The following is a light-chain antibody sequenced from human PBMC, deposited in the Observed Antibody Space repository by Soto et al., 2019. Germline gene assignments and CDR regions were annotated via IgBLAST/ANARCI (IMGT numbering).Light chain of an antibody. J-gene: IGLJ1*01. Sequence: QSVLTQPASVSGSPGQSVTISCTGTSSNFGSFQFVSWYQHHPGKAPKLIIYDGTKRPSGISNRFSGSTSGNTASLTISALQAADEAKYYCCSYVDSPFVFGIGTKLTVL. CDR3: CSYVDSPFV. V-gene: IGLV2-23*01. CDR2: DGT. CDR1: SSNFGSFQF.